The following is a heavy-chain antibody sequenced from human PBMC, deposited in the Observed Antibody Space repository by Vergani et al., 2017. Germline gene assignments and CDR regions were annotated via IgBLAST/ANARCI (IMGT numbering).Heavy chain of an antibody. J-gene: IGHJ4*02. D-gene: IGHD3-9*01. CDR1: GESFSSFY. CDR2: INNDGHT. CDR3: AKQEVFDWLLEVGHYFDY. V-gene: IGHV4-34*02. Sequence: QVQLQQWGAGVVKPSGTLSLTCAVFGESFSSFYWSWIRQPPGKGLEWVGEINNDGHTNYNPSLESRVTVSRDTAKNQFSLNLMSVTAADTAVYYCAKQEVFDWLLEVGHYFDYWGQGTLVTVSS.